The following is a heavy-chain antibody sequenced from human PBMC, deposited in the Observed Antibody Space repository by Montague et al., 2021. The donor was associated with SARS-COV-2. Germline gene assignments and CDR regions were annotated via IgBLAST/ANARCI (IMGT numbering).Heavy chain of an antibody. CDR1: GGSITTNNW. J-gene: IGHJ4*02. D-gene: IGHD5-24*01. V-gene: IGHV4-4*02. CDR2: IYHSGST. CDR3: AREGSRDGYNEGFDY. Sequence: SETLSFTCAVSGGSITTNNWWNWVRQSPGKGLEWIGEIYHSGSTNYNPSLKSRVTISVDRSTNQFSLSLTSVTAADTAVYYCAREGSRDGYNEGFDYWGQGTLVTVSS.